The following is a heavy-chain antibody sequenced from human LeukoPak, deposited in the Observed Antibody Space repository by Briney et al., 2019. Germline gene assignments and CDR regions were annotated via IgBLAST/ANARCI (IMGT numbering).Heavy chain of an antibody. CDR1: GFTFDDYA. J-gene: IGHJ6*02. CDR3: AKDQDYYYYFGMDV. V-gene: IGHV3-9*01. CDR2: TSWNSGSI. Sequence: QAGGSLRLSCAASGFTFDDYAMHWVRQAPGKGLEWVSGTSWNSGSIGYADSVKGRFTISRDNAKKSLYLQMNSLGAEDTALYYCAKDQDYYYYFGMDVWGQGNTVTVSS.